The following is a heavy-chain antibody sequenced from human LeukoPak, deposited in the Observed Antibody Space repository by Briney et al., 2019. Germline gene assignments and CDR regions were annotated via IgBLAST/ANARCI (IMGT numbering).Heavy chain of an antibody. Sequence: GGSLRLSCAVSGFTFSSYSMNWVRRAPGKGLEWVSYIGSSVSTRYYADSVKGRFTISRDNGKHSLYLQMNSLRAEDTAVYYCAKDRPNYYETNGHYYRRDGDFWGQGTLVTVSS. CDR2: IGSSVSTR. J-gene: IGHJ4*02. D-gene: IGHD3-22*01. V-gene: IGHV3-48*01. CDR1: GFTFSSYS. CDR3: AKDRPNYYETNGHYYRRDGDF.